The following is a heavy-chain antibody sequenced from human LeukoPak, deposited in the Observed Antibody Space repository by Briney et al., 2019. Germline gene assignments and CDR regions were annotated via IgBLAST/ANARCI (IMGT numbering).Heavy chain of an antibody. J-gene: IGHJ6*03. CDR1: GFTFSDYY. CDR3: ARDEVGASRTTGYYYYMDV. V-gene: IGHV3-11*04. Sequence: GGSLRLSYAASGFTFSDYYMSWIRQAPGKGLEWVSYISSSGSTIYYADSVKGRFTISRDNAKNSLYLQMNSLRAEDTAVYYCARDEVGASRTTGYYYYMDVWGKGTTVTVSS. D-gene: IGHD1-26*01. CDR2: ISSSGSTI.